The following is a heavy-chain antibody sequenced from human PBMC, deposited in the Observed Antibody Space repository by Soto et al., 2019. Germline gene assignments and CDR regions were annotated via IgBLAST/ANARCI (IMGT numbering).Heavy chain of an antibody. D-gene: IGHD3-9*01. V-gene: IGHV1-69*13. Sequence: ASVKVSCKASGGTFSSYTISWVRQAPGQGLEWMGRIIPIFGTANYAQKFQGRVTITADESTSTVYMELSSLRSEDTAVYYCARGGYDILTGYPHYGMDVWGQGTTVTVSS. J-gene: IGHJ6*02. CDR1: GGTFSSYT. CDR3: ARGGYDILTGYPHYGMDV. CDR2: IIPIFGTA.